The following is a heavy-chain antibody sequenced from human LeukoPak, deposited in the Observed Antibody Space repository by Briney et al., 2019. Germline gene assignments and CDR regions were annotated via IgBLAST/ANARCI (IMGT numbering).Heavy chain of an antibody. D-gene: IGHD2-2*02. CDR2: IYYSGST. Sequence: SETLSLTCTVSGGSISSSSYYWGWIRQPPGKGLEWIGSIYYSGSTYYNPSLKSRVTISVDKSKNQFSLKLSSVTAADTAVYYCARNTRAYYYYYMDVWGKGTTVTVSS. CDR3: ARNTRAYYYYYMDV. CDR1: GGSISSSSYY. J-gene: IGHJ6*03. V-gene: IGHV4-39*07.